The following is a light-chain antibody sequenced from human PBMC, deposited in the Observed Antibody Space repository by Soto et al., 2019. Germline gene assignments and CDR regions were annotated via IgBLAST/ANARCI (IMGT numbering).Light chain of an antibody. Sequence: DFQRTKCPSTLSAAVGDRVTITCRASQSTSTWLAWYQQRPGKTPKLLISEASKLESGVPSRFSGSGSGTEFTLTISSLQPDDFATYYCQQYITYPYAFGQGTKVEIK. CDR1: QSTSTW. CDR3: QQYITYPYA. CDR2: EAS. J-gene: IGKJ1*01. V-gene: IGKV1-5*03.